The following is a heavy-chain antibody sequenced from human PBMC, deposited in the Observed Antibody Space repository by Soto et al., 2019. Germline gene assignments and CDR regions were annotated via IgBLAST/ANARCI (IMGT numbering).Heavy chain of an antibody. CDR3: ARGASPGTTFDCEL. J-gene: IGHJ2*01. V-gene: IGHV1-3*01. CDR2: INPGNGNT. CDR1: GYTFTNYA. D-gene: IGHD1-26*01. Sequence: QVQVVQSGAEVKKPGASVKVSCKASGYTFTNYAMHWVRQAPGQRLEWMGWINPGNGNTKNSQKFQGRVTITRDTFASSAYMELSSMRSEETAVYYCARGASPGTTFDCELWGSGTLVTVSS.